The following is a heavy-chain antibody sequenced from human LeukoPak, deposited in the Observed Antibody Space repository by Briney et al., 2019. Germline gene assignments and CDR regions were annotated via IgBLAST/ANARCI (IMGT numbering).Heavy chain of an antibody. CDR2: MNPNSGNT. Sequence: ASVKVSCKASGYTFTSYDINWVRQATGQGLEWMGWMNPNSGNTGYAQKFQGRVTTTRNTSISTAYMELSSLRSEDTAVYYCARGIVPAAIELIGWGQGTLVTVSS. CDR3: ARGIVPAAIELIG. J-gene: IGHJ4*02. V-gene: IGHV1-8*01. D-gene: IGHD2-2*01. CDR1: GYTFTSYD.